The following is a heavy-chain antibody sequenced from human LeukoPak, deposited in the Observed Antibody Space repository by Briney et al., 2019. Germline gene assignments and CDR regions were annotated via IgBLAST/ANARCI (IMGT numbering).Heavy chain of an antibody. CDR3: APLYPYYYYMDV. Sequence: GGSLRLSCAASGFTFSSYSMNWDRQAPGKGLEWVSYISGSSSTIYYADSVKGRFTISRDNAKNSLYLQMNSLRAEDTAVYYCAPLYPYYYYMDVWGKGTTVTVSS. CDR2: ISGSSSTI. CDR1: GFTFSSYS. V-gene: IGHV3-48*04. J-gene: IGHJ6*03. D-gene: IGHD1-14*01.